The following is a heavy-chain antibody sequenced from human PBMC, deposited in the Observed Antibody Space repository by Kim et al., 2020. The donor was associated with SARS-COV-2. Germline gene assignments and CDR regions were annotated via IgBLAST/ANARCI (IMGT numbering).Heavy chain of an antibody. Sequence: GGSLRLSCAASGFTFSSYWMYWVRQAPGKGLVWVSRINIDGSHTSYADSVKGRFTISRDNGKNTLYLQMNSLRAEDTAVYYCTATGAAGYWGQGTLVTV. J-gene: IGHJ4*02. CDR2: INIDGSHT. V-gene: IGHV3-74*01. CDR1: GFTFSSYW. CDR3: TATGAAGY. D-gene: IGHD2-8*02.